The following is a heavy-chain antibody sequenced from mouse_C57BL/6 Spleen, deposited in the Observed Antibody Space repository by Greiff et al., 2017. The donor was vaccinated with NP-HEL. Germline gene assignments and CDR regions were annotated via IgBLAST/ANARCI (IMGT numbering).Heavy chain of an antibody. CDR2: ISSGGSYT. CDR1: GFTFSSYG. CDR3: ARLAYYYGSSWDYFDY. Sequence: DVMLVESGGDLVKPGGSLKLSCAASGFTFSSYGMSWVRQTPDKRLEWVATISSGGSYTYYPDSVKGRFTISRDNAKNTLYLQMSSLKSEDTAMYYCARLAYYYGSSWDYFDYWGQGTTLTVSS. J-gene: IGHJ2*01. V-gene: IGHV5-6*02. D-gene: IGHD1-1*01.